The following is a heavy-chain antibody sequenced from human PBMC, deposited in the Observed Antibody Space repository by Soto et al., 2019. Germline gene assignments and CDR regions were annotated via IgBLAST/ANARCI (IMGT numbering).Heavy chain of an antibody. CDR1: GFTFSSYW. CDR2: IKQDGSEK. D-gene: IGHD6-13*01. J-gene: IGHJ6*03. CDR3: ARTGIAAAGTNSGYCYYMDV. V-gene: IGHV3-7*01. Sequence: GGSLRLSCAASGFTFSSYWMSWVRQAPGKGLEWVANIKQDGSEKYYVDSVKGRFTISRDNAKNSLYLQMNSLRAEDTAVYYCARTGIAAAGTNSGYCYYMDVWGKGTTVTVSS.